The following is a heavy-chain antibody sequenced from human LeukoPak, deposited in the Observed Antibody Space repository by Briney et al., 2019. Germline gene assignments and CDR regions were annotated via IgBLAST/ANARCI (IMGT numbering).Heavy chain of an antibody. V-gene: IGHV3-23*01. Sequence: GGSLRLSCVASGFTFPNYAMSWVRPAPGEGLEWVSGINAGGRYSYYADSVKGRFTISRDNSKNTLYLQMNSLRVEDTAVYYCGKELDYGDYLDYWGQGTLVTVSS. CDR3: GKELDYGDYLDY. D-gene: IGHD4-17*01. CDR2: INAGGRYS. J-gene: IGHJ4*02. CDR1: GFTFPNYA.